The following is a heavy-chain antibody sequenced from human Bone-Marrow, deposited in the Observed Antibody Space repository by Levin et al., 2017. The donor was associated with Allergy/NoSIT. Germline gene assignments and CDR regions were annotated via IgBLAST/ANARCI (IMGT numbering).Heavy chain of an antibody. V-gene: IGHV3-9*01. CDR2: INWNSGSI. Sequence: PGGSLRLSCTASGFTFEDFAMHWVRQVPGKGLEWVSGINWNSGSIAYAASVKGRFTISRDNAKNSLYLQMNSLRVEDTALYYCARAKRIWFGGPNQGGALDVWGQGTTAIVSS. J-gene: IGHJ6*02. CDR1: GFTFEDFA. D-gene: IGHD3-10*01. CDR3: ARAKRIWFGGPNQGGALDV.